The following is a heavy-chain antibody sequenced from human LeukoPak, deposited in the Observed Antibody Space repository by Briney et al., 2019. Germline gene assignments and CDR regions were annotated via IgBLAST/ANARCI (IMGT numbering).Heavy chain of an antibody. CDR3: ARLAYYSDSSGYYFRGNYYYGMDV. CDR1: GGSFSGYY. J-gene: IGHJ6*02. V-gene: IGHV4-34*01. CDR2: INHSGST. Sequence: SSETLSLTCAVYGGSFSGYYWSWIRQPPGKGLGWIGEINHSGSTNYNPSIKSRVTISVDTSKNQFSLKLSSVTAADTAVYYCARLAYYSDSSGYYFRGNYYYGMDVWGQGTTVTVSS. D-gene: IGHD3-22*01.